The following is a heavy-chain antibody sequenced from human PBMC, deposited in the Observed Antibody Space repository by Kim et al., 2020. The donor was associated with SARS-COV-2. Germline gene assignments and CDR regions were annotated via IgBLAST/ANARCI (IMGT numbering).Heavy chain of an antibody. J-gene: IGHJ4*02. CDR3: AKVPYPLWFGELWYDF. CDR2: ISGSGHST. CDR1: GFTFASYA. D-gene: IGHD3-10*01. Sequence: GGSLRLSCAASGFTFASYAMSWVRQAPGKGLEWVSAISGSGHSTYYADSVKGRFTISRDNSKNTLYLQMNSLRAEDTAVYYCAKVPYPLWFGELWYDFWGQGTLVTVSS. V-gene: IGHV3-23*01.